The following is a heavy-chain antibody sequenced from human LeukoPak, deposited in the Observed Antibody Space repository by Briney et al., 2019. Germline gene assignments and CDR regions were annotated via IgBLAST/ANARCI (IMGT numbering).Heavy chain of an antibody. D-gene: IGHD2-15*01. Sequence: SETLFLTCTVSVGSFSSHYWTWIRQSAGKGLEWLRRINTSATTHFRPSSESRLSMSVDTSKPQFSLRLTSVTAAHTSVYDCARGSPSGARFFSFWGHGTLVTVSS. V-gene: IGHV4-4*07. J-gene: IGHJ4*01. CDR2: INTSATT. CDR1: VGSFSSHY. CDR3: ARGSPSGARFFSF.